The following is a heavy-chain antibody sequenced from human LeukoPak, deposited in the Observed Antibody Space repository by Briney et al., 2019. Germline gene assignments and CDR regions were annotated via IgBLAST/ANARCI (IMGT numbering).Heavy chain of an antibody. CDR2: IIPILGIA. CDR1: GGTFSSYA. V-gene: IGHV1-69*04. CDR3: AREHAYCGGDCYPSPFDY. J-gene: IGHJ4*02. D-gene: IGHD2-21*02. Sequence: ASVKVSCKASGGTFSSYAISWVRQAPGQGLEWMGRIIPILGIANYAQKFQGRVTIIADKSTSTAYMELSSLRSEDTAVYYCAREHAYCGGDCYPSPFDYWGQGTLVTVSS.